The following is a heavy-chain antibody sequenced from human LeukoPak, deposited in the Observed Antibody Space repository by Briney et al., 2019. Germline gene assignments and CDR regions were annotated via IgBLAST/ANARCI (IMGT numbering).Heavy chain of an antibody. CDR2: IRYDGSNK. CDR3: AKCLLGDSGYYMDV. V-gene: IGHV3-30*02. J-gene: IGHJ6*03. Sequence: GGSLRLSCAASGFTSSSYGMHWVRQAPGKGLEWVAFIRYDGSNKYYADSVKGRFTISRDNSKNTLYLQMNSLRAEDTAVYYCAKCLLGDSGYYMDVWGKGTTVTVSS. CDR1: GFTSSSYG. D-gene: IGHD4-17*01.